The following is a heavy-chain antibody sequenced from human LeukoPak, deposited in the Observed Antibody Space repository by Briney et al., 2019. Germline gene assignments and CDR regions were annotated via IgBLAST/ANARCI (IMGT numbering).Heavy chain of an antibody. Sequence: GGSLRLSCAASGFTFSTYYMNWVRQAPGKGLEWISYISSSSSTINYADSVKGRFTTSRDNAKNSLNLQMNSLRDEDTAVYYCASITMTPYAMSVWGQGTTVTVSS. CDR2: ISSSSSTI. J-gene: IGHJ6*02. CDR3: ASITMTPYAMSV. D-gene: IGHD3-22*01. V-gene: IGHV3-48*02. CDR1: GFTFSTYY.